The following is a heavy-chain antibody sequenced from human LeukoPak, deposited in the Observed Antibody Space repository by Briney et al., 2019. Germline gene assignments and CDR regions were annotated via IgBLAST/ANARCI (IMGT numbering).Heavy chain of an antibody. CDR3: AKILWFTTGSYIFDY. Sequence: PGGSLSLSCAASGFTFSSYAMNWVRQAPGKGLEWGSSIGGSDVSTYYAESVTGRVTISGDNSKNTLYLQMNSLRVEDTAIYYCAKILWFTTGSYIFDYWGQGTLVTVSS. V-gene: IGHV3-23*01. D-gene: IGHD3-10*01. CDR1: GFTFSSYA. J-gene: IGHJ4*02. CDR2: IGGSDVST.